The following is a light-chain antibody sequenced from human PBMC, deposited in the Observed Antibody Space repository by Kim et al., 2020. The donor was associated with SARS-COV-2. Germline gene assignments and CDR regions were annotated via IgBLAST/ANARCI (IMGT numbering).Light chain of an antibody. CDR1: SSNTESNT. CDR3: AAWDDSLNGVV. J-gene: IGLJ2*01. V-gene: IGLV1-44*01. Sequence: GQRVTIAWSRSSSNTESNTVNWDQQLPGTAPKLLIYSNNQRPSGVPDRFSGSKSGTSASLAISGLQSEDEADYYCAAWDDSLNGVVFGGGTQLTIL. CDR2: SNN.